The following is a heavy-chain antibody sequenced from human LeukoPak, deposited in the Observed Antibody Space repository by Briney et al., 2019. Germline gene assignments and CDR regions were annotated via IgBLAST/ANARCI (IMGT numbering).Heavy chain of an antibody. CDR2: IYYSGST. V-gene: IGHV4-39*01. Sequence: PSETLSLSCTVSGVSISRSSFYWGWIRQPPGKGLEWIGSIYYSGSTYYNPSLKSRVIISVDTSKNQFSLKLSSVTAADTAVYYCASPGCYASGTYCYYFDYWGQGTLVAVSS. J-gene: IGHJ4*02. D-gene: IGHD3-10*01. CDR1: GVSISRSSFY. CDR3: ASPGCYASGTYCYYFDY.